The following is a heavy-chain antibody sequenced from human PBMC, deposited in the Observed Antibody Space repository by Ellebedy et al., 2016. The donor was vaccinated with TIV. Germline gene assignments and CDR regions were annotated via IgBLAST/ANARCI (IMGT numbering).Heavy chain of an antibody. CDR2: INAGNGNT. CDR3: AREEYSSFDY. D-gene: IGHD6-6*01. V-gene: IGHV1-8*01. Sequence: AASVKVSCKASGYTFTSYDINWVRQATGQGLEWMGWINAGNGNTKYSQKFQGRVTITRDTSISTAYMELSRLKSDDTAVYYCAREEYSSFDYWGQGTLVTVSS. J-gene: IGHJ4*02. CDR1: GYTFTSYD.